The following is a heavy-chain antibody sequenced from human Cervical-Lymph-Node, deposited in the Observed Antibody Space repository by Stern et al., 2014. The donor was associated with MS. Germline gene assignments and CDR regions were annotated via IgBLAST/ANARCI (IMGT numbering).Heavy chain of an antibody. CDR3: ARRFGELYLAFFDA. D-gene: IGHD3-10*01. CDR1: GYTFSNFG. CDR2: ISPYTGDT. V-gene: IGHV1-18*04. Sequence: QVQLVESGAEVKKPGAAVKVSCKAYGYTFSNFGIAWLRQAPGQGLEWMGWISPYTGDTNYAQKVQDRVTLTTDTLTSTAYMELRSLTSDDTAVYYCARRFGELYLAFFDAWGQGALVTVSS. J-gene: IGHJ4*02.